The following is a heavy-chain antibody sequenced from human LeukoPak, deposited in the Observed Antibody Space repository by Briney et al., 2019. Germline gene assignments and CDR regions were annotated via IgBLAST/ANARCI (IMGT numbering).Heavy chain of an antibody. D-gene: IGHD4-17*01. CDR3: ATLMTTVTTSGALRFDY. CDR1: GFTFSSYS. J-gene: IGHJ4*02. Sequence: GGSLRLSCAASGFTFSSYSMNWVRQAPGKGLECVSSISNSSSYIYYADSVKGRFTISRDNAKNSLYLQMNSLRAEDTAVYYCATLMTTVTTSGALRFDYWGQGTLVTVSS. CDR2: ISNSSSYI. V-gene: IGHV3-21*01.